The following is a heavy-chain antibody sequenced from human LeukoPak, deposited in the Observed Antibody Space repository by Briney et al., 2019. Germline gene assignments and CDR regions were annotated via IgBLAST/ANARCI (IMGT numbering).Heavy chain of an antibody. CDR1: GFTFSSYG. CDR2: IRYDGTNK. D-gene: IGHD3-22*01. CDR3: AGYDSSPFDY. Sequence: PGGSLRLSCAASGFTFSSYGMHWVRQAPGKGLEWVAFIRYDGTNKYYADSVKGRFTISRDNSKNTLCLQMNSLRAEDTAVYYCAGYDSSPFDYWGQGTLVTVSS. V-gene: IGHV3-30*02. J-gene: IGHJ4*02.